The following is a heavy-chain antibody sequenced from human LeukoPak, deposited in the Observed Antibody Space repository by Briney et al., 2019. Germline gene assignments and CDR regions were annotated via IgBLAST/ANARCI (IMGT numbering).Heavy chain of an antibody. CDR2: IGTAGDT. J-gene: IGHJ4*02. CDR1: GFTFSDYD. CDR3: ARVTKERVGGVYYFDY. Sequence: GGSLRLSCAASGFTFSDYDMHWVRQTTGKGLEWVSAIGTAGDTYYTGSVKGRFTISRENAKNSLYLQMNSLRAGDTAVYYCARVTKERVGGVYYFDYWGQGTLVTVSS. D-gene: IGHD1-1*01. V-gene: IGHV3-13*01.